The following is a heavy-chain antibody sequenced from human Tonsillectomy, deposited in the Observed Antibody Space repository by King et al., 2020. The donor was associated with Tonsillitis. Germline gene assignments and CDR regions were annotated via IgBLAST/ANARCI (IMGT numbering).Heavy chain of an antibody. CDR1: GDSISNTNYY. CDR2: TYHGGT. CDR3: ARSLEEAVVLLPYWFDP. D-gene: IGHD3-16*01. J-gene: IGHJ5*02. Sequence: LQLQESSPGLVKPSETLSLTCTVSGDSISNTNYYWGWVRQPPGKGLEWIGTTYHGGTYYNSALTSRVTIFVDSSKNQFSLELSSVTAADTAVYYCARSLEEAVVLLPYWFDPWGRGTLVTVSS. V-gene: IGHV4-39*01.